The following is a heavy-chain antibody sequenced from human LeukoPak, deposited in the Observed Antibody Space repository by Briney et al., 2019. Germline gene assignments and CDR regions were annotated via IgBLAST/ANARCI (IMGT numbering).Heavy chain of an antibody. J-gene: IGHJ3*02. Sequence: GGSLRLSCAASGFTFSSYGMHWVRQAPGKGLEWVAFIRSDGSNKYYADSVKGRFTVSRDNSKNTLYLQMTSLRAEDTAVYYCARGPNYDILTGWRKTHNAFDIWGQGTMVTVSS. CDR3: ARGPNYDILTGWRKTHNAFDI. CDR2: IRSDGSNK. CDR1: GFTFSSYG. D-gene: IGHD3-9*01. V-gene: IGHV3-30*02.